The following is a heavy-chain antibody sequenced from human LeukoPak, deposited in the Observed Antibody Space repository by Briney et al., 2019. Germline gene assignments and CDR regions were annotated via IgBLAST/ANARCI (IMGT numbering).Heavy chain of an antibody. J-gene: IGHJ4*02. Sequence: SETLSLTCTVSGGSISSSTYYWAWIRQPPGKGLEWIGSIYYGGSTYYNPSLESRVTISADTSKNQFSLKLSSVTAADTAVYFCARRVIVATIDYWGQGTLVTVSS. V-gene: IGHV4-39*01. D-gene: IGHD5-12*01. CDR1: GGSISSSTYY. CDR3: ARRVIVATIDY. CDR2: IYYGGST.